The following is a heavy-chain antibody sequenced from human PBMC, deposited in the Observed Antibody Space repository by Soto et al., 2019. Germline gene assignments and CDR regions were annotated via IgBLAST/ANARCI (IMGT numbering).Heavy chain of an antibody. CDR2: ISGSGGST. CDR1: GFTFSSYA. V-gene: IGHV3-23*01. CDR3: AKDRQSGVYAIPDY. Sequence: EVQLLESGGGLVQPGGSLRLSCAASGFTFSSYAMSWVRQAPGKGLEWVSAISGSGGSTYYADSVKGRFTISSDNSKNTLYLQMNSLRAEDTAVYYCAKDRQSGVYAIPDYWGQGTLVTVSS. D-gene: IGHD2-8*01. J-gene: IGHJ4*02.